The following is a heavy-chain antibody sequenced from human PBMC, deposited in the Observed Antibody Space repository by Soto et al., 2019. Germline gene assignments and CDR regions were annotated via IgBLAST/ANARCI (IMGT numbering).Heavy chain of an antibody. CDR1: GFTFSSYG. V-gene: IGHV3-30*18. CDR2: ISYDGSNK. D-gene: IGHD3-9*01. Sequence: PGGSLRLSCAASGFTFSSYGMHWVRQAPGKGPEWVAVISYDGSNKYYADSVKGRFTISRDNSKNTLYLQMNSLRAEDTAVYYCAKDEYYDILTGPPYMDVWGKGTTVTVSS. CDR3: AKDEYYDILTGPPYMDV. J-gene: IGHJ6*03.